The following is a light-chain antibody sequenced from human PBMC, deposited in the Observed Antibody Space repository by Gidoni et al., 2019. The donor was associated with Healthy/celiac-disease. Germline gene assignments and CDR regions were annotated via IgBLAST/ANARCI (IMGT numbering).Light chain of an antibody. CDR3: QQYYSYPRE. Sequence: AIRMTQYPSSFSASTGDRVTITCRASQGISSYLAWYQQKPGKAPKLLIYAASTLQSGVPSRFSGSGSGTDFTLTISCLQSEDFATYYCQQYYSYPREFGQGTKVEIK. CDR2: AAS. J-gene: IGKJ1*01. CDR1: QGISSY. V-gene: IGKV1-8*01.